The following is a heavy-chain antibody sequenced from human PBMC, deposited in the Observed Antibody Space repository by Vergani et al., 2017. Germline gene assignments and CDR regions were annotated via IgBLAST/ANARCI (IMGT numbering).Heavy chain of an antibody. CDR2: ISWNSGAT. D-gene: IGHD6-6*01. CDR3: AKDLGTSSGGGWFDP. J-gene: IGHJ5*02. V-gene: IGHV3-9*01. CDR1: GFSFKIYG. Sequence: EVQLVESGGDLAQPGTSLRLTCEASGFSFKIYGMHWARLIPGKGLEWVSGISWNSGATGYADSVKGRVTISRDNAKNCLYLQMHNLRPEDTALYFCAKDLGTSSGGGWFDPWGQGTLVTVSS.